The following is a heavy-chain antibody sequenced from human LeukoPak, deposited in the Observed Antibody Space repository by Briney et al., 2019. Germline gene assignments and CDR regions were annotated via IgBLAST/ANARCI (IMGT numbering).Heavy chain of an antibody. J-gene: IGHJ2*01. CDR2: IYYSGST. V-gene: IGHV4-31*03. Sequence: TSETLSLTCTVSGGSISSGGYYWSWLRQHPGKGLEWIGYIYYSGSTYSNPSLKSRVTISVDTSKNQFSLKLSSVTAADTAVYYCARSIAARHFDLWGRGTLVTVSS. CDR1: GGSISSGGYY. CDR3: ARSIAARHFDL. D-gene: IGHD6-6*01.